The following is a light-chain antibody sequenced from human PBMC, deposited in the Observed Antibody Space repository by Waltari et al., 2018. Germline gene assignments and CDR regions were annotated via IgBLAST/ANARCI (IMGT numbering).Light chain of an antibody. Sequence: QSALTQPVSVSGSPGQSITISCTGTSSDVGGYNSVSWYQDHPGQAPKVIIYDVSHRPSGVSDRFSGSKSGNTASLTISGLQAEDEADYYCSSQSSNDVVLFGGGTKLTVL. CDR2: DVS. J-gene: IGLJ2*01. V-gene: IGLV2-14*03. CDR1: SSDVGGYNS. CDR3: SSQSSNDVVL.